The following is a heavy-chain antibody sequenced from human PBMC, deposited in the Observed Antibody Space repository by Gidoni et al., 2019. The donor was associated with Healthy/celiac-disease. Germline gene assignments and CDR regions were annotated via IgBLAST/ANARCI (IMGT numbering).Heavy chain of an antibody. V-gene: IGHV2-5*02. Sequence: QITLKESGPPPPQPMQPLPPTSPFSAFSLRTSGVGVGWIRQPPGKALEWLALIYWDDDKRYSLTRKSRLAITKDTSKNEVVLTMTSKGPVDKATDDSAHTRTYRKSIDYWGQGTLVTVSS. J-gene: IGHJ4*02. CDR3: AHTRTYRKSIDY. CDR2: IYWDDDK. CDR1: AFSLRTSGVG.